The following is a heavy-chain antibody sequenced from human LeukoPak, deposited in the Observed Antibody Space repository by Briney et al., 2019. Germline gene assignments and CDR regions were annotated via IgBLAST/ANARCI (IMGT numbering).Heavy chain of an antibody. D-gene: IGHD4-17*01. V-gene: IGHV3-23*01. CDR1: GFTFSSSA. Sequence: GGSPRLSCAASGFTFSSSAMTWVRQAPGKGLEWVSALSGSGDSTYYADSVKGRFTISRDNAKNSLYLQMNSLRAEDTAVYYCARDQTVTTDYYYYYGMDVWGQGTTVTVSS. CDR2: LSGSGDST. J-gene: IGHJ6*02. CDR3: ARDQTVTTDYYYYYGMDV.